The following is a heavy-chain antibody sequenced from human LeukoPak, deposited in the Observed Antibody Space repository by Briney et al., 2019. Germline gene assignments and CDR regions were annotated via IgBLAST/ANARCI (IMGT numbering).Heavy chain of an antibody. D-gene: IGHD6-19*01. CDR1: GVSISSSSYY. Sequence: PSETLSLTCTVSGVSISSSSYYWGWIRQPPGKGLEWIGSIYYSGSTYYNPSLKSRVTISVVTSKNQFSLKLSSVTAADTAVYYCARGQQWLVQYFDYWGQGTLVTVSS. V-gene: IGHV4-39*01. CDR2: IYYSGST. J-gene: IGHJ4*02. CDR3: ARGQQWLVQYFDY.